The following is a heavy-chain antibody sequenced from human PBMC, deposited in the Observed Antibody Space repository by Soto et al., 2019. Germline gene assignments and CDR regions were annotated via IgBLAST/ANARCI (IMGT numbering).Heavy chain of an antibody. V-gene: IGHV3-23*01. Sequence: GGSLRLSCAASGFTFSSYAMSWVRQAPGKGLEWVSTISEGGGTPFYADSVKGRFTISRDNSKNTLHLQMTTLRAEDTAVYFCAKRNRYYFDSWGQGSLVNVS. CDR3: AKRNRYYFDS. J-gene: IGHJ4*02. CDR1: GFTFSSYA. CDR2: ISEGGGTP.